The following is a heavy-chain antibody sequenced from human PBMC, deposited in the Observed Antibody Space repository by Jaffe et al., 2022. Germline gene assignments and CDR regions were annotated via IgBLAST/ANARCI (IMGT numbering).Heavy chain of an antibody. Sequence: EVQLVESGGGLVQPGGSLRVSCAASGFTFSRHSMNWVRQAPGKGLEWVSYISGSSSIIEYADSVKGRFTISRDNAKNSLYMQMNSLRAEDTAVYYCARVFDSSGWYYFDNWGQGILVTVSS. J-gene: IGHJ4*02. CDR1: GFTFSRHS. D-gene: IGHD6-19*01. V-gene: IGHV3-48*01. CDR3: ARVFDSSGWYYFDN. CDR2: ISGSSSII.